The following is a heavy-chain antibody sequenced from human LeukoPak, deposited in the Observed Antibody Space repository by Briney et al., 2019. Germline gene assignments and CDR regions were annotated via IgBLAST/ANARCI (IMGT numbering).Heavy chain of an antibody. CDR3: ARGSSSWYWFDP. Sequence: TLSLTCTVFGDSISSGGYYWSWIRQHPGKGLEWIGYIYYSGSTYYNPSLKSRVTISVDTSKNQFSLKLSSVTVADTAVYYCARGSSSWYWFDPWGQGSLVTVSS. CDR2: IYYSGST. D-gene: IGHD6-13*01. CDR1: GDSISSGGYY. J-gene: IGHJ5*02. V-gene: IGHV4-31*03.